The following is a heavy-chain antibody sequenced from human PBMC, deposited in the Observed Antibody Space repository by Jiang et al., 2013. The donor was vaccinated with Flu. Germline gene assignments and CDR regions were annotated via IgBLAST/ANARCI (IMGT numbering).Heavy chain of an antibody. D-gene: IGHD6-13*01. J-gene: IGHJ5*02. CDR2: FDPEDGET. V-gene: IGHV1-24*01. Sequence: SGAEVKKPGASVKVSCKVSGYTLTELSMHWVRQAPGKGLEWMGGFDPEDGETIYAQKFQGRVTMTEDTSTDTAYMELSSLRSEDTAVYYCATAGAIAAVRFGWFDPWGQGTLVTVSS. CDR3: ATAGAIAAVRFGWFDP. CDR1: GYTLTELS.